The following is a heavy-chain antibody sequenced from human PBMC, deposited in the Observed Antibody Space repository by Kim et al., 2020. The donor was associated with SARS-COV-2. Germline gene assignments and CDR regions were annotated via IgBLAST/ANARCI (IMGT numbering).Heavy chain of an antibody. CDR1: GASISDNY. D-gene: IGHD2-15*01. V-gene: IGHV4-4*07. Sequence: SETLSLTCTVSGASISDNYWTWIRQPAGKGLEWIGRMYISGTTNYNPSLKGRVTISLDTSKNQFSLTLTSVTAADTAVYYCARVATPLRRPFDSWGQG. J-gene: IGHJ5*01. CDR2: MYISGTT. CDR3: ARVATPLRRPFDS.